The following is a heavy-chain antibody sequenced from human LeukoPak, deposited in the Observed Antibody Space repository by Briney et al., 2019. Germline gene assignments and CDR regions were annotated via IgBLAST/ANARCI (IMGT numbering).Heavy chain of an antibody. D-gene: IGHD3-10*01. CDR3: ARDYYGSGSYYKPFDY. Sequence: SLKLSCKASGGTFSSYAIGWVRHAPGQGLEFMGGGSPIFGTANYAQKFQGVATITAEASTSAAYMELSSLRLDATALYYCARDYYGSGSYYKPFDYWGQGTLVTVSS. CDR1: GGTFSSYA. V-gene: IGHV1-69*01. J-gene: IGHJ4*02. CDR2: GSPIFGTA.